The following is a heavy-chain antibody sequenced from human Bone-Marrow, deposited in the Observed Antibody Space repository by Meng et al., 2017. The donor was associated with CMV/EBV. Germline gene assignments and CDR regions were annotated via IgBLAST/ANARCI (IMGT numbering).Heavy chain of an antibody. CDR2: ISYDGSNK. Sequence: GGSLRLSCAGSGFTFSSYAMHWVRQAPGKGLEWVAVISYDGSNKYYADSVKGRFTISRDNSKNTVYLQMNSLRVEDTAVYYCAKGQRIVDYFDSWGQGVLVTVYS. CDR3: AKGQRIVDYFDS. D-gene: IGHD6-25*01. V-gene: IGHV3-30-3*01. J-gene: IGHJ4*02. CDR1: GFTFSSYA.